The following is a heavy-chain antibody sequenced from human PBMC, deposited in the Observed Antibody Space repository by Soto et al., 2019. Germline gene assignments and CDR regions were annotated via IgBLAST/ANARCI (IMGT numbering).Heavy chain of an antibody. CDR3: ARGVPVAQDVFDI. Sequence: EVQLVQSGGGLIQPGGSLRLSCAASGFTVSSNYMSWVRQAPGKGLEWVSVIYSGGSTYYADYVKGRFTVSRDNSKNTLYLQMNSLRAEDTAVYYCARGVPVAQDVFDIWGQGTMVTVSS. J-gene: IGHJ3*02. CDR2: IYSGGST. CDR1: GFTVSSNY. V-gene: IGHV3-53*01. D-gene: IGHD2-15*01.